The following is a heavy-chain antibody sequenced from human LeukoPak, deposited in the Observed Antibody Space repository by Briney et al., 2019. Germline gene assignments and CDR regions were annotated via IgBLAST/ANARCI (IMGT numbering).Heavy chain of an antibody. D-gene: IGHD3-9*01. CDR3: ARGGRYFDWLLPFDY. CDR2: IIPIFGTA. V-gene: IGHV1-69*13. CDR1: GGTFSSYA. J-gene: IGHJ4*02. Sequence: SVKVSCKASGGTFSSYAISWVRQAPGQGLEWMGGIIPIFGTANYAQKFQGRVTITADESTSTAYMELSSLRSEDTAVYYCARGGRYFDWLLPFDYWGQGTPVTVSS.